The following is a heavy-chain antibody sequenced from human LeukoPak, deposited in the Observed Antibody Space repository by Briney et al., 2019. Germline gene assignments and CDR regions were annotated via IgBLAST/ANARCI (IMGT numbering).Heavy chain of an antibody. CDR2: IIPILGIA. D-gene: IGHD3-22*01. V-gene: IGHV1-69*04. CDR1: GGTFSSYA. Sequence: SVKVSCKASGGTFSSYAISWVRQAPGQGLEWMGRIIPILGIANYAQKFQGRVTITADKSTSTAYMELSSLRSEDTAVYYCARAYYCDSSGYYQFYFDYWGQGTLVTVSS. J-gene: IGHJ4*02. CDR3: ARAYYCDSSGYYQFYFDY.